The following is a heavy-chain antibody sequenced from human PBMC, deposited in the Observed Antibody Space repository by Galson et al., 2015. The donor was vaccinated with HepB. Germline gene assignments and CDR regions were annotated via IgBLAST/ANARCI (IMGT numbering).Heavy chain of an antibody. J-gene: IGHJ4*02. CDR3: ARGPRVATMFLPRMGDLFEPGELDY. CDR2: MNPNSGNT. Sequence: SVKVSCKASGYAFTSYDINWVRQATGQGLEWMGWMNPNSGNTGYAQKFQGRVTMTRNTSISTAYMELSSLRSEDTAVYYCARGPRVATMFLPRMGDLFEPGELDYWGQGTLVTVSS. D-gene: IGHD5-24*01. CDR1: GYAFTSYD. V-gene: IGHV1-8*01.